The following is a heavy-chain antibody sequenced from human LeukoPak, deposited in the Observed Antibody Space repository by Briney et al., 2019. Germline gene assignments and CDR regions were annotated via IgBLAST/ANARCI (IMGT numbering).Heavy chain of an antibody. D-gene: IGHD5-24*01. V-gene: IGHV1-46*01. CDR2: ISPSGGST. Sequence: ASVKLSCKAYGYTFTSNYMHWVRHAPGQGPEWMGVISPSGGSTTYAQKFQGRVTLTRDMSTSTDYLELSSLRSEDTAVYYCARGDEGRDGYINFDYWGQGTLVTVSS. CDR1: GYTFTSNY. J-gene: IGHJ4*02. CDR3: ARGDEGRDGYINFDY.